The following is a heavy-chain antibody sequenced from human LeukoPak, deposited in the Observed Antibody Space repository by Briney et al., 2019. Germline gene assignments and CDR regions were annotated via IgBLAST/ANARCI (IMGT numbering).Heavy chain of an antibody. CDR1: GYTFSNYG. Sequence: PGGSLRLSCAASGYTFSNYGMPWVRQAPGKGLEWLAVIWYDGSNKYYADSVKGRFTISRDNSKNTVYLQMNSLRAEDTAMYYCARSPSNDYWGQGTLVTVSS. J-gene: IGHJ4*02. V-gene: IGHV3-33*01. CDR2: IWYDGSNK. CDR3: ARSPSNDY.